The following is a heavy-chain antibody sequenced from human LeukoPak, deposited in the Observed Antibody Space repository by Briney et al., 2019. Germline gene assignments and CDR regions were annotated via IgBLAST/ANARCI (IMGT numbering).Heavy chain of an antibody. CDR1: GFTFSSYE. J-gene: IGHJ4*02. CDR3: AREYTGSDYFGY. CDR2: ISETGRTI. Sequence: GGSLRLSCTASGFTFSSYEMNWVRQAPGKGLEWVSYISETGRTIYYADSVKGRFTSSRDNAKRSLYLQMNSLRAEDTAVYYCAREYTGSDYFGYWGQGTLVTVSS. V-gene: IGHV3-48*03. D-gene: IGHD5-12*01.